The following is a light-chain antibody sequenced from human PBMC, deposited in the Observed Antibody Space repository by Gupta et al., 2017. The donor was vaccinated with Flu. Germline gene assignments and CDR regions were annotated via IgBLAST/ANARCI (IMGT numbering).Light chain of an antibody. CDR1: HSISNF. Sequence: EIVLTQPPATLSLSPGERVTLFCRASHSISNFLAWYQHKPGQAPRLLIYDASNRAAGIPARFSGSGSGTDFTLTISSLEPEDFAVYYCQQRSHWPPFTFGGGTKVEIK. J-gene: IGKJ4*01. CDR2: DAS. CDR3: QQRSHWPPFT. V-gene: IGKV3-11*01.